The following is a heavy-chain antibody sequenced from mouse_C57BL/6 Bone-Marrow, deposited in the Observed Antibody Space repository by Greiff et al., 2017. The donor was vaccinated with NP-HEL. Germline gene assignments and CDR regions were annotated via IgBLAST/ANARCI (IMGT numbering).Heavy chain of an antibody. J-gene: IGHJ2*01. CDR3: ARRGRDFDY. CDR1: GYTITDYS. CDR2: INPYNGGT. Sequence: VQLKQSGPVLVKPGASVKMSCKASGYTITDYSMNWVKQSHGKSLEWIGVINPYNGGTSYNQKFKGKATLTVEKSSSTAYLEPKSRTSEDAAVYYCARRGRDFDYGGRGTTLTVSA. V-gene: IGHV1-19*01.